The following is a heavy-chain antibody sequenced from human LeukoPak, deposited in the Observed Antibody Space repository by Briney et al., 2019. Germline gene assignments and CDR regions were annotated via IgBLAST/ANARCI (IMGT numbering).Heavy chain of an antibody. CDR2: VEYTGRT. CDR3: ARQEAYGPSGYDVIDR. CDR1: GYSISSGYC. Sequence: SETLSLTCDVSGYSISSGYCWVWIRQPPGKGLEWIGSVEYTGRTYYNASFNSRMTMSVDTSNNQFSLRLNSVTAADTAVYYCARQEAYGPSGYDVIDRWGQGTLVTVSS. V-gene: IGHV4-38-2*01. D-gene: IGHD5-12*01. J-gene: IGHJ5*02.